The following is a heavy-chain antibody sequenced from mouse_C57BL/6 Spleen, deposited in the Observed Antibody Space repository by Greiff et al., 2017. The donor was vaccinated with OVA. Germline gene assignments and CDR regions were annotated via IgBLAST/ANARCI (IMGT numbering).Heavy chain of an antibody. V-gene: IGHV2-3*01. J-gene: IGHJ4*01. D-gene: IGHD2-12*01. CDR3: AKPRGHDGDYYAMDY. Sequence: VKLVESGPGLVAPSQSLSITCTVSGFSLTSSGVSWVRQPPGKGLEWLGVIWGDGSTNYHSALIPRLSISKDNSKSQVFIKLKSLQTDDTATYYCAKPRGHDGDYYAMDYWGQGTSVTVSS. CDR2: IWGDGST. CDR1: GFSLTSSG.